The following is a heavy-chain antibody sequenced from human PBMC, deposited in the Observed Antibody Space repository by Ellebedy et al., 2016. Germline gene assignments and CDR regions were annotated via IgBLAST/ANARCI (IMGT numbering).Heavy chain of an antibody. Sequence: GESLKLSCAASGFTFSSYSMNWVRQAPGKGLEWVSAISGSGGSTYYADSVKGRFTISRDNSKNTLYLQMNSLRAEDTAVYYCARLRIVAATSYFDYWGQGTLVTVS. J-gene: IGHJ4*02. CDR2: ISGSGGST. D-gene: IGHD1-26*01. CDR3: ARLRIVAATSYFDY. V-gene: IGHV3-23*01. CDR1: GFTFSSYS.